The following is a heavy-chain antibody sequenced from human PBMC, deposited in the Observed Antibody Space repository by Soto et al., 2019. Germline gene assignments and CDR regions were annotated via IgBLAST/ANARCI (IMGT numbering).Heavy chain of an antibody. CDR3: ARRSYSSRFYPSGMDV. CDR2: INWNGGST. V-gene: IGHV3-20*04. CDR1: GFTFDDYG. J-gene: IGHJ6*02. Sequence: EVPLVESGGGVVRPGGSLRLSCAASGFTFDDYGMSWVRQAPGKGLEWVSGINWNGGSTGYADSVKGRFTISRDNAKNALYLQMNSLRAEDTALYYCARRSYSSRFYPSGMDVWGQGTMVTVSS. D-gene: IGHD6-13*01.